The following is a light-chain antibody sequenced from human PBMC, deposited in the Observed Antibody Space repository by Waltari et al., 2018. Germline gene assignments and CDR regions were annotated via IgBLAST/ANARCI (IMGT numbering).Light chain of an antibody. J-gene: IGKJ4*01. V-gene: IGKV4-1*01. Sequence: DIVMTQSPESLAVSLGERATINCKTIESVLYSSKNKNHLAWYQQKPGQPPKLLLYWASTRKSGVPERFSGSGSETDFTLTVTSLQAEDVAVYYCQQYYNTPLTFGGGTKVEIK. CDR2: WAS. CDR1: ESVLYSSKNKNH. CDR3: QQYYNTPLT.